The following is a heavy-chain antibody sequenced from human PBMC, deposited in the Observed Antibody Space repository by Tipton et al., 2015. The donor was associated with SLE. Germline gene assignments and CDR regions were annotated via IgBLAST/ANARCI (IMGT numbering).Heavy chain of an antibody. D-gene: IGHD3-10*01. CDR1: GYIFTSFG. CDR2: ITTNNGNT. V-gene: IGHV1-18*01. J-gene: IGHJ6*03. CDR3: SRGLVWCGEVYYLDG. Sequence: QLVQSGSEMKKPGASVKVSCKASGYIFTSFGISWVRQAPGQGLEWMGWITTNNGNTNYAQKLQDRVTMTTDTSTSTAYMELRNLRSDDTAVYYCSRGLVWCGEVYYLDGWGKGTTVTGSS.